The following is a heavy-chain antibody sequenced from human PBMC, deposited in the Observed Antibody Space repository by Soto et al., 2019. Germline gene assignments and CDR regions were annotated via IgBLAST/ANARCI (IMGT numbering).Heavy chain of an antibody. V-gene: IGHV1-46*01. CDR1: GYTFTSYY. J-gene: IGHJ6*02. Sequence: QVQLVQSGAEVKKPGASVKVSCKASGYTFTSYYMHWVRQAPGQGLEWMGIINPSGGSTSYAQKFQGRVTMTRDTSTSTVYMELSSLRSEDTAVYYCARSRAPSDYLLYYYYYGMDVWGQGTTVTVSS. CDR3: ARSRAPSDYLLYYYYYGMDV. CDR2: INPSGGST. D-gene: IGHD4-17*01.